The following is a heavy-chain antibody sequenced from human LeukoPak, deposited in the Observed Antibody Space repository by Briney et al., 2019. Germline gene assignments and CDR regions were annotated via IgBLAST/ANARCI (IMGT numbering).Heavy chain of an antibody. D-gene: IGHD3-9*01. CDR3: ARDRGPFNDIPEGYFDY. CDR2: ISSSSINI. J-gene: IGHJ4*02. CDR1: GFTFSSYS. V-gene: IGHV3-48*04. Sequence: GGSLRLSCAASGFTFSSYSMNWVRQAPGKGLEWVSYISSSSINIYYADSVKGRFTISRDNGKSSLYLQMNSLRAEDTAVYYCARDRGPFNDIPEGYFDYWGQGTLVIVSS.